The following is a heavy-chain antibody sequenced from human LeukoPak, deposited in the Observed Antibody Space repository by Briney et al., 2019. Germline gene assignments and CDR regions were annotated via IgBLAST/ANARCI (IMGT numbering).Heavy chain of an antibody. CDR3: AXXXXLWFGELYNWFDP. V-gene: IGHV4-39*01. CDR1: GGSFSGYY. D-gene: IGHD3-10*01. Sequence: SETLSLTCAVYGGSFSGYYWGWIRQPPGKRLEWIGSIYYSGSTYYNPSLKSRVTISVDTSKNQFSLKLSSVTAADPAVYYCAXXXXLWFGELYNWFDPWGQGTLVTVSS. CDR2: IYYSGST. J-gene: IGHJ5*02.